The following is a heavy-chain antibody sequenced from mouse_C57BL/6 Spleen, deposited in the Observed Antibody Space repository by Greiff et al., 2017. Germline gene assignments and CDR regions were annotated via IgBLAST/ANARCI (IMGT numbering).Heavy chain of an antibody. D-gene: IGHD2-1*01. V-gene: IGHV3-6*01. J-gene: IGHJ4*01. CDR1: GYSITSGDY. CDR2: ISYDGSN. CDR3: ARDGNLYYAMDY. Sequence: EVKLVESGPGLVKPSPSLSLTCSVTGYSITSGDYWNWIRQFPGNKLEWMGYISYDGSNKYNPSLKNRISITRDTSTNQFFLKLNSVTTEDTATYYCARDGNLYYAMDYWGQGTSVTVSS.